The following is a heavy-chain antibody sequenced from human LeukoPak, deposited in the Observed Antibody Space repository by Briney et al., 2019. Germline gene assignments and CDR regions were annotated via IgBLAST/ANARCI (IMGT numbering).Heavy chain of an antibody. CDR3: AKGSYYYYGMDV. J-gene: IGHJ6*02. Sequence: SETLSLTCSVSDGSINSYYWNWIRRPPGKGLEWIGYIYYNGNTNYSPSLKSRVTMSVDTSKNLFSLKVSSVTAADTAVYYCAKGSYYYYGMDVWGQGTTVTVSS. CDR1: DGSINSYY. D-gene: IGHD3-10*01. V-gene: IGHV4-59*12. CDR2: IYYNGNT.